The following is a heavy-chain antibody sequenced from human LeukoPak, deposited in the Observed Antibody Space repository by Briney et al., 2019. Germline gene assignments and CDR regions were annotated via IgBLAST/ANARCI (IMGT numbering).Heavy chain of an antibody. CDR2: INPNSGGT. CDR3: ARGDCGGDCHGYWFDP. CDR1: GYTFTGYY. J-gene: IGHJ5*02. Sequence: GASVKVSCKASGYTFTGYYMHWVRQAPGQGLEWMGWINPNSGGTNYAQKFQGRVTMTRDTSISTAYMELSRLRSDDTAVYYCARGDCGGDCHGYWFDPWGQGTLVTVSS. V-gene: IGHV1-2*02. D-gene: IGHD2-21*02.